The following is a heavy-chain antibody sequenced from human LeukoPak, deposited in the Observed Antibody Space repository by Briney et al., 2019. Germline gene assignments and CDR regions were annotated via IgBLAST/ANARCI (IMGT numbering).Heavy chain of an antibody. CDR3: ARDVIVGVVAANDI. V-gene: IGHV4-59*01. Sequence: SETLSLTCTVSGGSISGYYWSWIRQPPGKGLVWIGYIYSSGGTNYNPSLKSRVTISVDTSKNQFSLELCSVTAADTAVYYCARDVIVGVVAANDIWGQGTMVTVSS. D-gene: IGHD2-15*01. CDR1: GGSISGYY. J-gene: IGHJ3*02. CDR2: IYSSGGT.